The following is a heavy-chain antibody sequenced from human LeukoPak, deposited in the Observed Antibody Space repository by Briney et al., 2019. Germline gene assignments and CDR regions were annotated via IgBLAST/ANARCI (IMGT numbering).Heavy chain of an antibody. D-gene: IGHD1-1*01. V-gene: IGHV4-59*08. J-gene: IGHJ4*02. Sequence: SETLSLTCTVSGGALSSFYWSWIRQPPGKGLECIAYIHYSGSAGYNPSLRSRVTISFDTSKNQLSLKLRSVTAADTAVYYCAIFDCDGSRCHFDQWGQGTLVPVSS. CDR1: GGALSSFY. CDR3: AIFDCDGSRCHFDQ. CDR2: IHYSGSA.